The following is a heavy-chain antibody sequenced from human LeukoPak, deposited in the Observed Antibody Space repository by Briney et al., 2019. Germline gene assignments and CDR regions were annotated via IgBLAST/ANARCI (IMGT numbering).Heavy chain of an antibody. J-gene: IGHJ4*02. CDR2: INSDGSSR. CDR3: TRDSGLTGYDLLDY. D-gene: IGHD5-12*01. Sequence: GGSLRLSCAASGFTFSSYWMHWVRQAPGKGLVWVSRINSDGSSRSYADSVKGRFTISRDSAKNTLILQMNSLRVEDTAIYYCTRDSGLTGYDLLDYWGQGTLVTVSS. CDR1: GFTFSSYW. V-gene: IGHV3-74*01.